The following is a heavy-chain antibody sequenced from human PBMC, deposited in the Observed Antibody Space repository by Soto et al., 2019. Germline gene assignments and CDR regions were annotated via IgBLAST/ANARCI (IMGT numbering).Heavy chain of an antibody. Sequence: QITLKESGPTLVKPTQTLTLTCTFSGFSLSTSGVGVGWIRQPPGKALEWLALIYWDDDKRYSPSLKSRLTXTXXTSKNQVVLTMTNMDPVDTATYYCAHQLSTLPFDYWGQGTLVTVSS. CDR3: AHQLSTLPFDY. CDR2: IYWDDDK. V-gene: IGHV2-5*02. J-gene: IGHJ4*02. CDR1: GFSLSTSGVG. D-gene: IGHD2-2*01.